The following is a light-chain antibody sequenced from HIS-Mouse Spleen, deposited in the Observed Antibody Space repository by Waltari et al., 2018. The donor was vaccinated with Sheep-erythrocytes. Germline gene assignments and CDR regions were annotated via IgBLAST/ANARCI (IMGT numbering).Light chain of an antibody. V-gene: IGLV3-1*01. Sequence: SYELTQPPSVSVSPGQTASITCSGDKLGDKYACWYQQKPGQSPVLVIYQDSKRPSGIPERISGSNSGNPATLTISGTQAMDEADYYCQAWDSSTDVVFGGGTKLTVL. CDR2: QDS. J-gene: IGLJ2*01. CDR3: QAWDSSTDVV. CDR1: KLGDKY.